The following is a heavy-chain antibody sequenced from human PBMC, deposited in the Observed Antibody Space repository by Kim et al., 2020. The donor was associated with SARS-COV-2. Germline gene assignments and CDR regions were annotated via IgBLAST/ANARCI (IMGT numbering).Heavy chain of an antibody. CDR3: ARAISFPDY. V-gene: IGHV3-21*01. D-gene: IGHD3-3*02. J-gene: IGHJ4*02. Sequence: SYIYYADSVKGRFTISRDNAKNSLYLQMNSLRAEDTAVYYCARAISFPDYWGQGTLVTVSS. CDR2: SYI.